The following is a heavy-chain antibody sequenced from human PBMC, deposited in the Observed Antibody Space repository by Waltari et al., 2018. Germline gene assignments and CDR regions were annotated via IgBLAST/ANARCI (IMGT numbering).Heavy chain of an antibody. CDR3: ARGPPGIVGADDAFDI. D-gene: IGHD1-26*01. V-gene: IGHV1-8*03. Sequence: QVQLVQSGAEVKKPGASVKVSCKASGYTFTSYDINWVRQATGQGLEWIGWMNPNSVNTGYAQKFQGRVTITRNTSISTAYMELSSLRSEDTAVYYCARGPPGIVGADDAFDIWGQGTMVTVSS. CDR1: GYTFTSYD. J-gene: IGHJ3*02. CDR2: MNPNSVNT.